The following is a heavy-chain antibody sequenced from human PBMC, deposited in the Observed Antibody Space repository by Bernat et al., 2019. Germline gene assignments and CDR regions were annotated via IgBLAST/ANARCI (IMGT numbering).Heavy chain of an antibody. J-gene: IGHJ4*02. Sequence: QVQLQQWGAGLLKPSETLSLTCAVYGGSFSGYYWSWIRQPPGKGLEWIGEINHSGSTNYNPSLKSRVTISVDTSKNQFSLKLSSVTAADTAVYYCARAQGSSGPDYWAREPWSPSPQ. V-gene: IGHV4-34*01. CDR1: GGSFSGYY. CDR2: INHSGST. D-gene: IGHD3-10*01. CDR3: ARAQGSSGPDY.